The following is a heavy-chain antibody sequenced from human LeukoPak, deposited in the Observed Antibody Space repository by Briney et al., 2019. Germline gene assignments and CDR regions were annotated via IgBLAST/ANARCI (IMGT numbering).Heavy chain of an antibody. CDR3: ARAHIAVAGYYYYGMDV. CDR1: GGSISSGGYS. CDR2: IYYSGST. Sequence: SETLSLTCAVSGGSISSGGYSWSWIRQPPGKGLEWIGYIYYSGSTNYNPSLKSRVTISVDTSKNQFSLKLSSVTAADTAVYYCARAHIAVAGYYYYGMDVWGQGTTVTVSS. J-gene: IGHJ6*02. V-gene: IGHV4-61*08. D-gene: IGHD6-19*01.